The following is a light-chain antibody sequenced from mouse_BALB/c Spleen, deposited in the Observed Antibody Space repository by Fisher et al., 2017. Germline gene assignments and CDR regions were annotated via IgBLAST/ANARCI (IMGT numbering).Light chain of an antibody. J-gene: IGKJ4*01. CDR2: LTS. V-gene: IGKV4-68*01. CDR3: QQWSSNPFT. CDR1: SSVSY. Sequence: IVITQTTALMSASPGEKVTMTCSASSSVSYMYWYQQKPRSSPKPWIYLTSNLASGVPARFSGSGSGTSYSLTISSMEAEDAATYYCQQWSSNPFTFGSGTKLEIK.